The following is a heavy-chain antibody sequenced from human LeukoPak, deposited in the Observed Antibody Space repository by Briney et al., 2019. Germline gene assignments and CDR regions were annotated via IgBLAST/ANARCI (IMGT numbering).Heavy chain of an antibody. J-gene: IGHJ6*03. V-gene: IGHV3-30*02. Sequence: PGGSLRLSCAASGFAFSRYGMHWVRQAPGKGLEWVAFIRYDGSNKYYADSVKGRFTISRDNSKNTLNLQMNSLRAEDTAVYYCAKRDAAGAGSGSYYMDVWGKGTTVTVSS. CDR3: AKRDAAGAGSGSYYMDV. CDR2: IRYDGSNK. D-gene: IGHD5-12*01. CDR1: GFAFSRYG.